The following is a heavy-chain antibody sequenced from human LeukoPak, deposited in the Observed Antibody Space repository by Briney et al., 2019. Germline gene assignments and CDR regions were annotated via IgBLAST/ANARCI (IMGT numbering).Heavy chain of an antibody. CDR1: GGSISSYY. CDR3: ARRVCGGSCYSNNWFDP. V-gene: IGHV4-59*01. J-gene: IGHJ5*02. D-gene: IGHD2-15*01. CDR2: IYYSGST. Sequence: PSETLSLTCTVPGGSISSYYWSRIRQPPGKGLEWIGYIYYSGSTNYNPSLKSRVTISVDTSKNQFSLKLSSVTAADTAVYYCARRVCGGSCYSNNWFDPWGQGTLVTVSS.